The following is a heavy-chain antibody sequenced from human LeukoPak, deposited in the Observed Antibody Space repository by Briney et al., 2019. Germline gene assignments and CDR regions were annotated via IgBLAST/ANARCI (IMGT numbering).Heavy chain of an antibody. D-gene: IGHD2-2*01. V-gene: IGHV7-4-1*02. Sequence: GASVKVSCKASGYTFTNYAINWVRQAPGQGLEWMGWINTKTGNPSFAQGFTGRFVFSLDTSVSTAYLQISSLKAEDTAVYYCTRQGPGYCGSTSCYGVDYWGQGTLVTVSS. CDR1: GYTFTNYA. CDR3: TRQGPGYCGSTSCYGVDY. J-gene: IGHJ4*02. CDR2: INTKTGNP.